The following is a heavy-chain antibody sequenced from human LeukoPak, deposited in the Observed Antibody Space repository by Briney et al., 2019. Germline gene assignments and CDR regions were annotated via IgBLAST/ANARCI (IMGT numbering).Heavy chain of an antibody. D-gene: IGHD3-9*01. CDR2: IYSGGST. Sequence: GGSLRLSCAASGFTVSSNYMSWVRQAPGKGLEWVSVIYSGGSTYYADSVKGRFTISRDNSKNTLYLQMNSLRAEDTAVYYCAVTDWLVGASLDYWGQGTLVTVSS. V-gene: IGHV3-66*01. CDR3: AVTDWLVGASLDY. J-gene: IGHJ4*02. CDR1: GFTVSSNY.